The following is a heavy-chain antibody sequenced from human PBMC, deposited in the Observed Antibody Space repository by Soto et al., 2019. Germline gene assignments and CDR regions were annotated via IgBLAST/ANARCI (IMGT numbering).Heavy chain of an antibody. Sequence: QLQLQESGSGLVKPSQTLSLTCAVSGGSISSGGYSWSWIRQPPGKGLEWIGYIYHSGSTYYNPSLKHRVLISVDRSKNQFSLKLSSVTAADRAVYYCASAGGLGAVAADYWGQGTLVTVSS. CDR3: ASAGGLGAVAADY. CDR2: IYHSGST. J-gene: IGHJ4*02. D-gene: IGHD6-19*01. CDR1: GGSISSGGYS. V-gene: IGHV4-30-2*01.